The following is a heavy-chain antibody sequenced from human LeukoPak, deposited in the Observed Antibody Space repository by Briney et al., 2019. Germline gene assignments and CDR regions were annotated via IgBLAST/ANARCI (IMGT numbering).Heavy chain of an antibody. CDR2: IYYSGST. J-gene: IGHJ4*02. V-gene: IGHV4-30-4*01. CDR1: GGSTSSGDYY. D-gene: IGHD3-10*01. Sequence: SETLSLTCTVSGGSTSSGDYYWSWIRQPPGKGLEWIGYIYYSGSTYYNPSLKSRVTISVDTSKNQFSLKLSSVTAADTAVYYCARDLYGSGSSYFDYWGQGTLVTVSS. CDR3: ARDLYGSGSSYFDY.